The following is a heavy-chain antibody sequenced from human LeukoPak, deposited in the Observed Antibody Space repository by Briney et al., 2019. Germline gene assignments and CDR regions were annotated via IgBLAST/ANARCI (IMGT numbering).Heavy chain of an antibody. CDR3: ARGTSGSGSYTVLLDY. V-gene: IGHV3-33*01. Sequence: GGSLRLSCAASGFTFSSYGMHWVRQAPGKGLEWVAVIWYDGSNKYYADSVKGRFTISRDNSKNTLYLQMNSPRAEDTAVYYCARGTSGSGSYTVLLDYWGQGTLVTVSS. J-gene: IGHJ4*02. CDR2: IWYDGSNK. CDR1: GFTFSSYG. D-gene: IGHD3-10*01.